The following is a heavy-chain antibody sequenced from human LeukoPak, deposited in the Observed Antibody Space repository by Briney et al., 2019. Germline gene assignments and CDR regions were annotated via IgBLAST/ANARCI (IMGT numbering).Heavy chain of an antibody. CDR3: ARLHSGYSSSWYPEYNWFDP. D-gene: IGHD6-13*01. V-gene: IGHV4-34*01. CDR1: GGSFSGYY. CDR2: INHSGST. J-gene: IGHJ5*02. Sequence: SETLSLTCAVYGGSFSGYYWSWIRRPPGKGLEWIGEINHSGSTNYNPSLKSRVTISVDTSKNQFSLKLSSVTAADTAVYYCARLHSGYSSSWYPEYNWFDPWGQGTLVTVSS.